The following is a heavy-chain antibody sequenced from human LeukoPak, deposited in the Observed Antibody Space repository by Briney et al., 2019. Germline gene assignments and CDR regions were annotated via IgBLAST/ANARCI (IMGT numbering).Heavy chain of an antibody. CDR3: ARGRSGYGGNSGIASCDY. Sequence: PSETLSLTCTVSGDSISNGYYWGWIRQAPGKGLEWIGSIYHTGSTYYNPSLKSRVIISVDTSKNQFSLNLRSVTAADAAVYYCARGRSGYGGNSGIASCDYWGQGTLVTVSS. J-gene: IGHJ4*02. V-gene: IGHV4-38-2*02. CDR2: IYHTGST. D-gene: IGHD4-23*01. CDR1: GDSISNGYY.